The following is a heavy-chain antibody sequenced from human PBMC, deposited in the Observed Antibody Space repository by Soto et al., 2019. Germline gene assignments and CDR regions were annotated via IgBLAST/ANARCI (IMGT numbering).Heavy chain of an antibody. CDR2: IKQDGTEK. CDR1: EFTFRSYW. CDR3: ARLRASLAYVSRFDT. J-gene: IGHJ5*02. V-gene: IGHV3-7*01. Sequence: SLRLSCVASEFTFRSYWLTWVRQSPGKGLEWVANIKQDGTEKYYVDSVKGRFTISRDNAKSSLYLQMKSLRAEDTAVYYCARLRASLAYVSRFDTWGQGTLVTV. D-gene: IGHD2-21*01.